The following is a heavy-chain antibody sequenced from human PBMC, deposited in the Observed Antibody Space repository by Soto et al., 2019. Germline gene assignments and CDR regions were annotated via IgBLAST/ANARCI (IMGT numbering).Heavy chain of an antibody. Sequence: EVQLLESGGGLVQPGGSLRLSCAASGFTFSSYAMSWVRQAPGKGLEWVSAISGSGGSTYYADSVKGRFTISRDNSKNTLYLQMNSMRAEDTAVYYCAKDSYGNEYFQPWGLGTLVTVSS. CDR1: GFTFSSYA. D-gene: IGHD5-18*01. CDR3: AKDSYGNEYFQP. V-gene: IGHV3-23*01. J-gene: IGHJ1*01. CDR2: ISGSGGST.